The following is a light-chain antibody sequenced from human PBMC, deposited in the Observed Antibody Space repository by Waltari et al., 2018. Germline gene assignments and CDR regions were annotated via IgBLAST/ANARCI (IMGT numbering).Light chain of an antibody. CDR3: CSYAGSNSWV. J-gene: IGLJ3*02. CDR1: SSDVGSYNL. Sequence: QSALTQTASVSGSPGQSITIPCTGTSSDVGSYNLVPWYQPHPGKVPKFMIYEGSERPSGVSNRFSGTKSGNTATLTISGLQAEDEADYYCCSYAGSNSWVFGGGTKLTVV. V-gene: IGLV2-23*01. CDR2: EGS.